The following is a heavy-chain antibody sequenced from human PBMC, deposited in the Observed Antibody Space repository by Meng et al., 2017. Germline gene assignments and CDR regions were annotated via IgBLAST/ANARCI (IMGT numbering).Heavy chain of an antibody. CDR3: ARGFYSSGWNTFDY. V-gene: IGHV4-34*01. CDR1: GGSFNGYY. J-gene: IGHJ4*02. Sequence: QRQQWGAGLLRPSETLSPTCGVYGGSFNGYYWTWIRQPPGKGLEWVGDINHSGSTNYYPSLKSRVTISLDTSKNQFSLKLRSVTAADTAVYFCARGFYSSGWNTFDYWGQGTLVTVSS. CDR2: INHSGST. D-gene: IGHD6-19*01.